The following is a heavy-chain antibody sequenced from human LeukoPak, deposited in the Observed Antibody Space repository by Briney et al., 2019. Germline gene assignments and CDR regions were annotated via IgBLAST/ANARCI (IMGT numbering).Heavy chain of an antibody. Sequence: GGSLRLSCAASGFTFSSYWMHWVRQAPGKGLVWVSRISTDGGSTNSADSVKGRLTISRDNAKNTLYLQMNSLRAEDTAVYYCVREYSSSSGRAFDMWGQGTMVTVSP. CDR3: VREYSSSSGRAFDM. J-gene: IGHJ3*02. D-gene: IGHD6-6*01. V-gene: IGHV3-74*01. CDR1: GFTFSSYW. CDR2: ISTDGGST.